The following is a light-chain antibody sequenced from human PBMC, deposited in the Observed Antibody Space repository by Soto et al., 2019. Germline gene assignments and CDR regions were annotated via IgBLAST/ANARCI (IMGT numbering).Light chain of an antibody. CDR3: QQYYSSPPT. J-gene: IGKJ4*01. Sequence: DIVMTQSPDSLAVSLGERATINCKSSQSVLYSSNNKKYLAWYQQKPGQPPKLLIYWASTRESGVPDRISGSGSGTHFTLTISSLQAEDVAVYYCQQYYSSPPTFGGGTKVEIK. CDR1: QSVLYSSNNKKY. CDR2: WAS. V-gene: IGKV4-1*01.